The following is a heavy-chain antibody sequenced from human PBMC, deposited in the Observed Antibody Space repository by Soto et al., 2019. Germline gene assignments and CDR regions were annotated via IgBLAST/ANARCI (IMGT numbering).Heavy chain of an antibody. CDR1: GGSISSGDYY. Sequence: SETLSLTCTVSGGSISSGDYYWSWIRQPPGKGLEWIGYIYYSGSTYYNPSLKSRVTISVDTSKNQFSLKLSSVTAADTAVYYCARQNYDYIWGTYRPHYFDFWGQGTLDTVSS. CDR2: IYYSGST. CDR3: ARQNYDYIWGTYRPHYFDF. J-gene: IGHJ4*02. D-gene: IGHD3-16*02. V-gene: IGHV4-30-4*01.